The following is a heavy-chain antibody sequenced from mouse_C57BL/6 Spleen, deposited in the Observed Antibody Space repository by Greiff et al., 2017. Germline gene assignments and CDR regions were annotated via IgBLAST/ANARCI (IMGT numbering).Heavy chain of an antibody. Sequence: EVQLQQSGPVLVKPGASVKMSCKASGYTFTDYYMNWVKQSHGKSLEWIGVINPYNGGTSYNQKFKGKATLTVDKSSSPAYMELNSLTSEDSAVYDCAREDYGSSPWYFDVWGTGTTVTVSS. V-gene: IGHV1-19*01. CDR2: INPYNGGT. CDR1: GYTFTDYY. D-gene: IGHD1-1*01. CDR3: AREDYGSSPWYFDV. J-gene: IGHJ1*03.